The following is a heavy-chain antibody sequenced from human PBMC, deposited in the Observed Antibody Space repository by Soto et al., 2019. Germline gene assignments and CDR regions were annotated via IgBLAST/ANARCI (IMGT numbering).Heavy chain of an antibody. Sequence: QVQLVQSGAEVKKPGASVKVSCKASGYTFTSYAMHWVRQAPGQRLEWMGWINAGNGNTKYSQKFQGRITITRDTSASTAYMELSSLRSEDTAVYYCARPASYCSGGSCYSGFDYWGQGTLVTVSS. J-gene: IGHJ4*02. CDR3: ARPASYCSGGSCYSGFDY. CDR2: INAGNGNT. CDR1: GYTFTSYA. V-gene: IGHV1-3*01. D-gene: IGHD2-15*01.